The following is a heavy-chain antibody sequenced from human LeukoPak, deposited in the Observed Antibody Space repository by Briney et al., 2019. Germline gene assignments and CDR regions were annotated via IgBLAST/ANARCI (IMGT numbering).Heavy chain of an antibody. Sequence: PSETLSLTCTVSGGSISSYYWSWIRQPPGKGLEWIGEINHSGSTNYNPSLKSRVTISVDTSKNQFSLKLSSVTAADTAVYYCASRPYCSSTSCRDYWGQGTLVTVSS. CDR1: GGSISSYY. CDR2: INHSGST. J-gene: IGHJ4*02. CDR3: ASRPYCSSTSCRDY. D-gene: IGHD2-2*01. V-gene: IGHV4-34*01.